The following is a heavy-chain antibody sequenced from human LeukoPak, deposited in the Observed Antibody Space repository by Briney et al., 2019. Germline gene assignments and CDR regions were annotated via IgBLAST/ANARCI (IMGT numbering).Heavy chain of an antibody. V-gene: IGHV1-69*04. CDR3: ARDPQPYSYGSYYFDY. CDR2: VIPIFGIA. D-gene: IGHD5-18*01. Sequence: SVKVSCKASGGTFSSYAISWVRQAPGQGLEWMGRVIPIFGIANYAQKFQGRVTITADKSTSTAYMELSSLRSEDTAVYYCARDPQPYSYGSYYFDYWGQGTLVTVSS. J-gene: IGHJ4*02. CDR1: GGTFSSYA.